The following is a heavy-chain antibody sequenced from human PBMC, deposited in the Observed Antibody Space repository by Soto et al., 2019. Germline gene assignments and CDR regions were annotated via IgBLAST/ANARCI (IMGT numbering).Heavy chain of an antibody. CDR1: GFTFGSYS. D-gene: IGHD6-6*01. CDR2: ISSSSSYI. V-gene: IGHV3-21*01. Sequence: GGSLRLSSAASGFTFGSYSMSWVRQAPGKGLEWVSSISSSSSYIYYADSVKGRFTISRDNAKNSLYLQMNSLRAEDTAVYYCARGIAARPLGYWGQGTLVTVS. J-gene: IGHJ4*02. CDR3: ARGIAARPLGY.